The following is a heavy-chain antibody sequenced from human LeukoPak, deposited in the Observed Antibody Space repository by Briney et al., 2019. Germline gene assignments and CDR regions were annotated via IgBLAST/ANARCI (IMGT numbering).Heavy chain of an antibody. CDR3: AKSYNGYESKPDY. CDR2: IWYDGSNK. CDR1: GFTFSNYG. D-gene: IGHD5-12*01. J-gene: IGHJ4*02. Sequence: GGSLRLSCAASGFTFSNYGMHWVRQAPGKGLEWVAVIWYDGSNKYYVDSVKGRFTISRDNSKNTLYLQMNSLRAEDTAVYYCAKSYNGYESKPDYWGQGTLVTVSS. V-gene: IGHV3-33*06.